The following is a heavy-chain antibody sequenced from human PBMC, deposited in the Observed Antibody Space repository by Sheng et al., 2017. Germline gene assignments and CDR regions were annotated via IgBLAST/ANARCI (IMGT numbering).Heavy chain of an antibody. CDR3: ARVEMATKFDY. D-gene: IGHD5-12*01. J-gene: IGHJ4*02. CDR1: GYSISSGYY. V-gene: IGHV4-38-2*01. Sequence: QVQLQESGPGLVKPSETLSLTCAVSGYSISSGYYWGWIRQPPGKGLEWIGSIYHSGSTYYNPSLKSRVTISVDTSKNQFSLKLSSVTAADTAVYYCARVEMATKFDYWGQGTPGHRLL. CDR2: IYHSGST.